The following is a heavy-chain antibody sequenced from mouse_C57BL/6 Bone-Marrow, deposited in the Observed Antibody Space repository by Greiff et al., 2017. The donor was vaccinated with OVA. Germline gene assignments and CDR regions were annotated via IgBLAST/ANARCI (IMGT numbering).Heavy chain of an antibody. CDR1: GFNIKNTY. J-gene: IGHJ1*03. CDR2: IDPANGNT. V-gene: IGHV14-3*01. CDR3: ARGAIYYYGSSYGYFDV. Sequence: EVQLQQSVAELVRPGASVKLSCTASGFNIKNTYMHWVKQRPEQGLEWIGRIDPANGNTKYAPKFQGKATITADTSSNTAYLQLSSLTSEDTAIYYCARGAIYYYGSSYGYFDVWGTGTTVTVSS. D-gene: IGHD1-1*01.